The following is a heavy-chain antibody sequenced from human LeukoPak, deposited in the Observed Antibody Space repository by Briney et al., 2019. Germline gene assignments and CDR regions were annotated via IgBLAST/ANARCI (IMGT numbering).Heavy chain of an antibody. V-gene: IGHV4-61*02. CDR1: GGSISSGSYY. CDR2: IYTSGST. CDR3: ARSGYSYGYWSDYYYYMDV. Sequence: SETLSLTCTVSGGSISSGSYYWSWIRQPAGKGLEWIGRIYTSGSTNYNPSLKSRVTISVDTSKNQFSLKLSSVTAADTAVYYCARSGYSYGYWSDYYYYMDVWGKGTTVTISS. J-gene: IGHJ6*03. D-gene: IGHD5-18*01.